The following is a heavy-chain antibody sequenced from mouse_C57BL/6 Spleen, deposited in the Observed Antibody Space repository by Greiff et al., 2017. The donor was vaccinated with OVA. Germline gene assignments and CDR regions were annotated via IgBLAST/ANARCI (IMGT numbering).Heavy chain of an antibody. CDR2: IYPGDGDT. D-gene: IGHD2-4*01. J-gene: IGHJ4*01. CDR3: GIRYDYDDAMDY. CDR1: GYAFSSSW. V-gene: IGHV1-82*01. Sequence: QVQLKQSGPELVKPGASVKISCKASGYAFSSSWMNWVKQRPGKGLEWIGRIYPGDGDTNYNGKFKGKATLTADKSASTAYMQLSSLTSEDSAVYLCGIRYDYDDAMDYWGHRTSVTVSS.